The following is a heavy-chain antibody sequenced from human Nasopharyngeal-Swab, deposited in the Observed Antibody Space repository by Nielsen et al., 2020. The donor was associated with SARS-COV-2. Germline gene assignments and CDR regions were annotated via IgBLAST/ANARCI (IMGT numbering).Heavy chain of an antibody. J-gene: IGHJ4*02. Sequence: GGSLRLSCAVSGFPLKNYNMIWVRQAPGKGLEWLSYISVSRLTTYYADSVKGRFTISRDNAKNTLYLQINSLRVEDTAVYYCAGWRGSTTWYFDYWGQGTLVTVSS. CDR1: GFPLKNYN. V-gene: IGHV3-48*04. D-gene: IGHD2-2*01. CDR2: ISVSRLTT. CDR3: AGWRGSTTWYFDY.